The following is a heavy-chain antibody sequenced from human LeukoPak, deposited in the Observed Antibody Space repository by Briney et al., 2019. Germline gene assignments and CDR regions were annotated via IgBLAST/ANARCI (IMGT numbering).Heavy chain of an antibody. Sequence: GGSLRLSCAASGITFSSYGMSWVRQAPGKGLEWVSSISSTGGTTYYADSVKGRFTISRDNSKNTLYLQMNSLRAEDTAVYYCAKGEVSLDYWGQGTLATVSS. V-gene: IGHV3-23*01. CDR1: GITFSSYG. J-gene: IGHJ4*02. CDR3: AKGEVSLDY. CDR2: ISSTGGTT.